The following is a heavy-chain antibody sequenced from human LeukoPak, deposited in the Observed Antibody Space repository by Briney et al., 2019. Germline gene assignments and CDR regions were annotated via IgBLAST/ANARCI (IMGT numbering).Heavy chain of an antibody. Sequence: GGSLRLSCAASGFTFDDYAMHWVRQAPGKGLEWVAVIWYDGSNKDYADSVKGRFTISRDNSMNMLYLQMNSLRDEDTAVYYCVRNLVGAAPTWGQGTLVTVSS. CDR3: VRNLVGAAPT. D-gene: IGHD1-26*01. J-gene: IGHJ5*02. V-gene: IGHV3-33*08. CDR2: IWYDGSNK. CDR1: GFTFDDYA.